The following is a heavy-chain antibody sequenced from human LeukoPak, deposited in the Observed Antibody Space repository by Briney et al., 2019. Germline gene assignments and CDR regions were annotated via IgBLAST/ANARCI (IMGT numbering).Heavy chain of an antibody. Sequence: HPGGSLRLSCAVSGITLSNYGMTWVRQAPGKGLEWVSAISGSGSTTYYGDSVKGRFTISRDNSKNTLYLQMNSLRAEDTAVYYCAKDKYSSGWYFFDYWGQGSLVTVSS. D-gene: IGHD6-19*01. CDR3: AKDKYSSGWYFFDY. CDR2: ISGSGSTT. J-gene: IGHJ4*02. V-gene: IGHV3-23*01. CDR1: GITLSNYG.